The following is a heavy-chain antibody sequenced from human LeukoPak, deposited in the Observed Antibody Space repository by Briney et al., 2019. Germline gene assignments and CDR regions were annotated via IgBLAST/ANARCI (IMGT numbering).Heavy chain of an antibody. D-gene: IGHD1-7*01. Sequence: ASVKVSCKASGYAFTGYYMHWVRQAPGQGLEWMGRINPNSGGTNYAQKFQGRVTMTRDTSISTAYMELSRLRSDDTAVYYCARVRLTGTTTHWGQGTLVTVSS. CDR3: ARVRLTGTTTH. J-gene: IGHJ4*02. CDR1: GYAFTGYY. CDR2: INPNSGGT. V-gene: IGHV1-2*06.